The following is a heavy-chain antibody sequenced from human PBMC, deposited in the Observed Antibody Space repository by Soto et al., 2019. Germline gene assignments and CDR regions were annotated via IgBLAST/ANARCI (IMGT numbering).Heavy chain of an antibody. CDR2: IYHSGST. CDR1: GGSISSSNL. D-gene: IGHD6-13*01. CDR3: ARSPRSIAAGGIDY. J-gene: IGHJ4*02. Sequence: PSETLSLTCAVSGGSISSSNLWTWVRQPPGKGLEWIGEIYHSGSTNYNPSLKSRVTISVDKSKNQFSLKVTSVTAADTAVYYCARSPRSIAAGGIDYWGQGILVPVSS. V-gene: IGHV4-4*02.